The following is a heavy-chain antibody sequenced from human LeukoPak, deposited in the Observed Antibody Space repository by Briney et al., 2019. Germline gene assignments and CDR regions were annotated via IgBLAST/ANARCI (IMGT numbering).Heavy chain of an antibody. D-gene: IGHD6-19*01. CDR2: IRSKAYGGTT. CDR1: GFTFGDYA. Sequence: PGRSLRLSCTASGFTFGDYAMSWVRQAPGKGLEWVGFIRSKAYGGTTEYAASVKGRFTISRDDSKSIAYLQMNSLKTEDTAVYYCTRRGWYAYWGQGTLVTVSS. J-gene: IGHJ4*02. CDR3: TRRGWYAY. V-gene: IGHV3-49*04.